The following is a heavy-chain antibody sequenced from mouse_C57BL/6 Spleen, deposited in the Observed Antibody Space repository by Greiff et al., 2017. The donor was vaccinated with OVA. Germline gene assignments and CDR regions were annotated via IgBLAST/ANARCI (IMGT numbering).Heavy chain of an antibody. V-gene: IGHV1-59*01. Sequence: QVQLQQPGAELVRPGTSVKLSCKASGYTFTSYSMHWVKQRPGQGLEWIGVIDPSDSYTNYNQKFKGKATLTVDTSSSTAYMQLSSLTSEDSAVYYCARTPDLYYAMDYWGQGTSVTVSS. J-gene: IGHJ4*01. CDR2: IDPSDSYT. CDR1: GYTFTSYS. CDR3: ARTPDLYYAMDY.